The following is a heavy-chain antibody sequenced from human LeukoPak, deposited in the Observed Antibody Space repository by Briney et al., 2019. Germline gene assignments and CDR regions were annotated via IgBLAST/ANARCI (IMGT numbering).Heavy chain of an antibody. CDR3: AKDRWDLPFDY. CDR2: IRYDGSIK. J-gene: IGHJ4*02. Sequence: GGSLRLSCAASGFTFSRNGMHWVRQAPGKGLVWVALIRYDGSIKYYEDSVKGRFTISRDNSQNTLYLQMNSLRAEDTAVYYCAKDRWDLPFDYWGQGPLVTVSS. CDR1: GFTFSRNG. D-gene: IGHD1-26*01. V-gene: IGHV3-30*02.